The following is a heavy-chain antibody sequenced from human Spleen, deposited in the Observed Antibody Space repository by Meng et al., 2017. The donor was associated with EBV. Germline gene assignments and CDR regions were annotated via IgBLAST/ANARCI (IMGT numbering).Heavy chain of an antibody. D-gene: IGHD3-16*01. J-gene: IGHJ4*02. V-gene: IGHV4-61*01. CDR2: IDHSGST. Sequence: VPLQEAGPGLLKPSATLSLICTVCGASVTSVNFSWTWFRQPPEKGLEWVGSIDHSGSTDYNPSLKRRVTIAVDTSNNQISLDLNAVTAADTAVYFCARDVRPLGDLGLWGQGTLVTVSS. CDR1: GASVTSVNFS. CDR3: ARDVRPLGDLGL.